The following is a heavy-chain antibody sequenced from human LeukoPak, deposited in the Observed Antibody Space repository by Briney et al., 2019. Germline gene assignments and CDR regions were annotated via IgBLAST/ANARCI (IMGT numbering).Heavy chain of an antibody. CDR1: GGSISSYY. J-gene: IGHJ6*02. CDR2: IYYSGST. Sequence: PSETLSLTCTVSGGSISSYYWSWIRQPPGKGLEWIGYIYYSGSTNYNPSLKSRVTISVDTSKNQFSLKLSSVTAADTAVYYCARETYYYGSGSYYYYYGMDVWGQGTTVTVSS. V-gene: IGHV4-59*01. CDR3: ARETYYYGSGSYYYYYGMDV. D-gene: IGHD3-10*01.